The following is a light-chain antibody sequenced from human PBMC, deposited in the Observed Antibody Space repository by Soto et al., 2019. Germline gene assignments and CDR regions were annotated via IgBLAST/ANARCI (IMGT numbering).Light chain of an antibody. Sequence: NVLKQSAATLSLSTGERATLYCRASQSVKTFLVWYQQRPGQAPRLLIHDASHRAAGIPARFSGSGFGTDFTLTISSLEPDDAAVYYCQQRSNGPPITFGQGTRLEIK. CDR2: DAS. CDR1: QSVKTF. J-gene: IGKJ5*01. CDR3: QQRSNGPPIT. V-gene: IGKV3-11*01.